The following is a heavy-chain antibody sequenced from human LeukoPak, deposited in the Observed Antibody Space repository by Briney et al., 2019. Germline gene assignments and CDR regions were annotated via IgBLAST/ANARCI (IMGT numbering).Heavy chain of an antibody. CDR1: GGSFDSKY. CDR2: IYTCGCT. D-gene: IGHD4-11*01. CDR3: ANYIRILHYYTDV. Sequence: PSERLSLTCLVAGGSFDSKYWSCIRPPAGRGLEWIGYIYTCGCTNFNPSLRRRVAMSIDTSKNQFSLKLYSVTAADTAFYYCANYIRILHYYTDVWGKGTTVIVSS. J-gene: IGHJ6*03. V-gene: IGHV4-4*07.